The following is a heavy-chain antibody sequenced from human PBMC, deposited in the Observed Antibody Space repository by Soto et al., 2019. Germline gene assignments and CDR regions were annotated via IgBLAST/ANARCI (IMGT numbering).Heavy chain of an antibody. D-gene: IGHD6-13*01. J-gene: IGHJ6*02. CDR1: GGTFSSYA. V-gene: IGHV1-69*01. CDR2: IIPIFGTA. Sequence: QVQLVQSGAEVKKPGSSVKVSCKASGGTFSSYAISWVRQAPGQGLEWMGGIIPIFGTANYAQKFQGRVTITADESTSTAYMELSSLRSEDTAVYYGASVVAAAGKGASAHDYYYYYGMDVWGQGTTVTVSS. CDR3: ASVVAAAGKGASAHDYYYYYGMDV.